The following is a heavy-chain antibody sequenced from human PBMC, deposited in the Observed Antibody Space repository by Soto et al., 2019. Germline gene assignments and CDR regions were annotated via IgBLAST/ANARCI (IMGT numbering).Heavy chain of an antibody. V-gene: IGHV3-7*01. Sequence: PVGSLRLSCAASGFTFSSYWMSWVRQAPGKGLEWVANIKQDGSEKYYVDSVKGRFTISRDNAKNSLYLQMNSLRAEDTAVYYCASFDSSGYYPASYYYGMDVWGQGTTVTVSS. CDR1: GFTFSSYW. CDR3: ASFDSSGYYPASYYYGMDV. J-gene: IGHJ6*02. CDR2: IKQDGSEK. D-gene: IGHD3-22*01.